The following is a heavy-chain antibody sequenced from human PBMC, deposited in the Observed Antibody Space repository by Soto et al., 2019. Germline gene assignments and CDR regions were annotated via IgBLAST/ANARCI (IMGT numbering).Heavy chain of an antibody. J-gene: IGHJ4*02. CDR3: TGEVASGY. Sequence: QVQLVEFGGGVVQPGRSLRLSCAVSGFTVSTYGMHWVRQAPGKGLEWVAVISRDGGTKYYADSVKGRFTISRDNSRNTLFVEMNSLRGDDMAVYYCTGEVASGYWGQGTLVTVSS. D-gene: IGHD2-8*02. CDR1: GFTVSTYG. CDR2: ISRDGGTK. V-gene: IGHV3-30*03.